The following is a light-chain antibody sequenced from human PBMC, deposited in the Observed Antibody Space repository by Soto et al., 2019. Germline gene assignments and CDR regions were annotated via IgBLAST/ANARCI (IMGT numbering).Light chain of an antibody. V-gene: IGLV2-8*01. Sequence: QSALTQPPSASGSPGQSVTISCTGTSSDVGDYNHVSWYQQHPGKAHKLMIYEVSNRPSGVPDRFPGSQSCNKAPLTVSGLQAEDEADDYCSSYAGSNSLYVFGTGTQLTVL. J-gene: IGLJ1*01. CDR2: EVS. CDR3: SSYAGSNSLYV. CDR1: SSDVGDYNH.